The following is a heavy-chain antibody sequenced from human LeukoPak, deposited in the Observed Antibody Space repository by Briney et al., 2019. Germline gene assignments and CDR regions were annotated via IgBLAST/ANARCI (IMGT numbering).Heavy chain of an antibody. Sequence: GASVKVSCKASGYTFTGYYMHWVRQAPGQGLEWMGWMNPNSGGTNYAQKFQGRVTMTRDTSISTAYMELSRLRSDDTAVYYCARSYCSSTSCPSPGAFDIWGQGTMVTVSS. CDR3: ARSYCSSTSCPSPGAFDI. V-gene: IGHV1-2*02. J-gene: IGHJ3*02. D-gene: IGHD2-2*01. CDR2: MNPNSGGT. CDR1: GYTFTGYY.